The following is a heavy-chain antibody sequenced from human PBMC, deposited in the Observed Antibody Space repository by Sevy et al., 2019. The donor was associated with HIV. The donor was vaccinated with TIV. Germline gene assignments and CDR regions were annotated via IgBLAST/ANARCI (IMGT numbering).Heavy chain of an antibody. D-gene: IGHD5-12*01. CDR3: AKILAGSGYDLGGYFDL. Sequence: GGSLRLSCAASGFTFDDYAMHWVRQAPGKGLEWVSGISWNRGSIGYADSVKGRFTISRDNAKNSLYLQMNSLRAEDTALYYCAKILAGSGYDLGGYFDLWGRGTLVTVSS. J-gene: IGHJ2*01. CDR1: GFTFDDYA. V-gene: IGHV3-9*01. CDR2: ISWNRGSI.